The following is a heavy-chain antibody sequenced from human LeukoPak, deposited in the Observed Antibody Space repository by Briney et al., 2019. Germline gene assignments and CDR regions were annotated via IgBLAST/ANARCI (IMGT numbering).Heavy chain of an antibody. J-gene: IGHJ4*02. CDR2: INHSGST. CDR3: ARGRGEGDSSGYLPFDY. CDR1: GGSFSGYY. D-gene: IGHD3-22*01. V-gene: IGHV4-34*01. Sequence: PSETLSPTCAVYGGSFSGYYRSWIRQPPGKGLEWIGEINHSGSTNYNPSLKSRVTISVDTSKNQFSLKLSSVTAADTAVYYCARGRGEGDSSGYLPFDYWGQGTLVTVSS.